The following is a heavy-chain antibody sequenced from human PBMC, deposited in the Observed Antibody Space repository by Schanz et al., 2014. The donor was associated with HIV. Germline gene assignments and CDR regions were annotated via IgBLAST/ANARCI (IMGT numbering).Heavy chain of an antibody. J-gene: IGHJ4*02. D-gene: IGHD6-19*01. Sequence: QVQLVQSGAEVKKPGASVKVSCKASGYTFSDHYMHWVRQAPGQGLEWMGIINPSGGRTHYAQKFQGRVAMTRDTSTSTVYMEMTSLRSDDTALFYCARAPYTSGWYGVDYWGQGTLVTVSS. CDR1: GYTFSDHY. V-gene: IGHV1-46*01. CDR2: INPSGGRT. CDR3: ARAPYTSGWYGVDY.